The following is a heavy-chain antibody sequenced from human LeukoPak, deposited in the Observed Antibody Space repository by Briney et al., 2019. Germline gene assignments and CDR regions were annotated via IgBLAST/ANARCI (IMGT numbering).Heavy chain of an antibody. CDR3: ARRLVDGGYYHYGMDV. D-gene: IGHD6-19*01. Sequence: SETLSLTCTVSGGSVSSGSYYWSWIRQPPGKGLEWIGYIYYSGSTNYNPSLKSRVTISVDTSKNQSSLKLSSVTAADTAVYYCARRLVDGGYYHYGMDVWGQGTTVTVSS. CDR2: IYYSGST. J-gene: IGHJ6*02. CDR1: GGSVSSGSYY. V-gene: IGHV4-61*01.